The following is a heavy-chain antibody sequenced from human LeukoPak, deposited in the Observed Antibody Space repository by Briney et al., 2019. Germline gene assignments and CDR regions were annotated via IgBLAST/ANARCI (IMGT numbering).Heavy chain of an antibody. D-gene: IGHD2-2*02. Sequence: PSETLSLTCTVSGGSISSGDYYWSWIRQPPGKGLEWIGYIYYSGSTYYNPSLKSRVTISVDTSKNQFSLKLSSVTAADTAVYYCARVVVPAAICDYWGQGTLVTVSS. J-gene: IGHJ4*02. V-gene: IGHV4-30-4*08. CDR3: ARVVVPAAICDY. CDR2: IYYSGST. CDR1: GGSISSGDYY.